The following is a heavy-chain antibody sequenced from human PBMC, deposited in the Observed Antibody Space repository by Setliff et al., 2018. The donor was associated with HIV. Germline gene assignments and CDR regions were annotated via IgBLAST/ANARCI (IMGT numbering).Heavy chain of an antibody. D-gene: IGHD3-22*01. CDR3: ARGMDHYDTSGYYQYYFDY. V-gene: IGHV1-2*04. J-gene: IGHJ4*02. Sequence: GASVKVSCKASGYSFTDYYIHWVRQAPGQGLEWMGWINPKSDGTNYAQKFQGWITMTRDTSISTAYMELSRLRSDDTAVYYCARGMDHYDTSGYYQYYFDYWGQGTQVTVSS. CDR2: INPKSDGT. CDR1: GYSFTDYY.